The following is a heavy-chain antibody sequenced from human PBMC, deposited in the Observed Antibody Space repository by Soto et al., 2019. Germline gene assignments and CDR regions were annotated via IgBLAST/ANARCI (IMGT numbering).Heavy chain of an antibody. CDR3: ASLIGRDWFDP. CDR2: IYYSGNT. D-gene: IGHD2-8*01. Sequence: QVQLQESGPGLVKPSETLSLTCTVSGGSISNYYWSWIRQPPGKGLEWIGYIYYSGNTNYNPSLKSRVIISVDMSKNQFSLKLSSVTAGDTAVYYCASLIGRDWFDPWGQGTLVTVSS. V-gene: IGHV4-59*08. CDR1: GGSISNYY. J-gene: IGHJ5*02.